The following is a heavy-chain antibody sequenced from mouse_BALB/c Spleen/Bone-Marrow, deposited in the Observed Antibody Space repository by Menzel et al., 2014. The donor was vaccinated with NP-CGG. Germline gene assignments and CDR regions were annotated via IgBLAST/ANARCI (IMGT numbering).Heavy chain of an antibody. Sequence: EVMLVESGGGLVQFGGSLKLSCAASGFTFSRYGMSWVRQTPDKRLELVAIINSDGGSTYYPDSVKGRFTISRGNAKNTLYLQMSSLKSEDTAMYYCARAYYWGQGTLVTVSA. V-gene: IGHV5-6-3*01. D-gene: IGHD2-10*01. CDR3: ARAYY. CDR2: INSDGGST. CDR1: GFTFSRYG. J-gene: IGHJ3*01.